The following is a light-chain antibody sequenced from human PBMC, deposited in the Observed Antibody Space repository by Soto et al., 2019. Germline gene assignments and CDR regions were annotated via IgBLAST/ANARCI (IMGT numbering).Light chain of an antibody. CDR2: GVT. V-gene: IGLV2-14*01. CDR3: NSYTSSSTFV. J-gene: IGLJ1*01. Sequence: QSALTQPASVSGSPGQSITISCTGTSSDVGGYNYVSWYQQHPGKAPKLMIYGVTNRPSGVSSRFSGSRSVNTAALTISGLQAEDEAEYFCNSYTSSSTFVFGTGTKLTVL. CDR1: SSDVGGYNY.